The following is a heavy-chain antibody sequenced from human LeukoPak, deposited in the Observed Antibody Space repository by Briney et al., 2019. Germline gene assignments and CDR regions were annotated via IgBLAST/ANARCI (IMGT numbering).Heavy chain of an antibody. CDR3: ARDRGLLDAFDI. Sequence: PSEALSLTCTVSGGSISSGSYYWSWIRQPAGKGLEWIGRIYTSGSTNYNPSLKSRVTISVDTSKNQFSLKLSSVTAADTAVYYCARDRGLLDAFDIWGQGTMVTVSS. CDR1: GGSISSGSYY. V-gene: IGHV4-61*02. CDR2: IYTSGST. J-gene: IGHJ3*02. D-gene: IGHD2-21*02.